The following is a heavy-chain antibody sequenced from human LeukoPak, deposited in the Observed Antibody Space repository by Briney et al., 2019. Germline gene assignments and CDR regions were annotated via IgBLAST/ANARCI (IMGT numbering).Heavy chain of an antibody. V-gene: IGHV4-31*03. D-gene: IGHD5-12*01. CDR2: IYYSGRT. Sequence: SQTLSLTCTVSGASVSSSGYYWSWLRQHPGEGLEWIGSIYYSGRTYYNPSLKSRVTTSIDTSKNQFSLKLSSVTAADTAVYYCARVGTPGYSGYDHWGQGTLVTVSS. J-gene: IGHJ4*02. CDR1: GASVSSSGYY. CDR3: ARVGTPGYSGYDH.